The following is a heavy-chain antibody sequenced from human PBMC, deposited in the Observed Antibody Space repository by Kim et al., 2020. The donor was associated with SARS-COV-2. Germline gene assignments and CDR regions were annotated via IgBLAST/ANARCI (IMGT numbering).Heavy chain of an antibody. D-gene: IGHD2-2*01. CDR2: IYSGGST. Sequence: GGSLRLSCAASGFTVSSNYMSWVRQAPGKGLEWVSVIYSGGSTYYADSVKGRFTISRDNSKNTLYLQMNSLRAEDTAVYYCAREIGRSAMPPEYYFDYWGQGTLVTVSS. V-gene: IGHV3-66*01. J-gene: IGHJ4*02. CDR3: AREIGRSAMPPEYYFDY. CDR1: GFTVSSNY.